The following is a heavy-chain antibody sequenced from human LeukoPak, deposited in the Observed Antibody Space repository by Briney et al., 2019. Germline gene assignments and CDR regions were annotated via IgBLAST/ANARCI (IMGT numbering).Heavy chain of an antibody. CDR1: GGTFSSYA. CDR2: IIPIFGTA. D-gene: IGHD3-10*01. CDR3: ARGVSAGQLWFGESYYFDY. Sequence: GSSVKVSCKASGGTFSSYAISWVRQAPGQGLEWMGGIIPIFGTANYAQKFQGRVTITTDESTSTAYMELSSLRPEDTAVYYCARGVSAGQLWFGESYYFDYWGQGTLVTVSS. V-gene: IGHV1-69*05. J-gene: IGHJ4*02.